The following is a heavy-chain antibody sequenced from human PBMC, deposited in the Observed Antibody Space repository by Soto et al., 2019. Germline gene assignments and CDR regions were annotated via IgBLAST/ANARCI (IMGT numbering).Heavy chain of an antibody. V-gene: IGHV3-30*18. CDR1: WFSVSSNY. CDR2: ISYDGSNK. Sequence: PVGSLRLSCIVSWFSVSSNYMHWVRHSPGKGLEWVAVISYDGSNKYYADSVKGRFTISRDNTKNTLYLQMNSLRAEDTAVYYCAKGAQWLVLGFDYWGQGTLVTVSS. D-gene: IGHD6-19*01. J-gene: IGHJ4*02. CDR3: AKGAQWLVLGFDY.